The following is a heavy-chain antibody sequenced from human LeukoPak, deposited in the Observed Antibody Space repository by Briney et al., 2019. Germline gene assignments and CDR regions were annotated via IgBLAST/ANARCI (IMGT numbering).Heavy chain of an antibody. CDR1: GYTFTGYY. CDR3: ARDGGEGYFDWSPINWFDP. D-gene: IGHD3-9*01. J-gene: IGHJ5*02. CDR2: INPNSGGT. Sequence: AASVKVSCKASGYTFTGYYMHWVRQAPGQGLEWMGWINPNSGGTNYAQKFQGRVTMTRDTSISTAYMELSRLRSDDTAVYYCARDGGEGYFDWSPINWFDPWGQGTLVTVSS. V-gene: IGHV1-2*02.